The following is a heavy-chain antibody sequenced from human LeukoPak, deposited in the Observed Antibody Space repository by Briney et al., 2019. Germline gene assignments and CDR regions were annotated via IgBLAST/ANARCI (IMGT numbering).Heavy chain of an antibody. J-gene: IGHJ5*02. D-gene: IGHD2-15*01. V-gene: IGHV3-74*01. CDR3: ARRVSATRSFDP. CDR2: INSDGSTT. CDR1: GFTFSSYW. Sequence: GGSLRLSCAASGFTFSSYWMHWVRQAPVKGLVWVSRINSDGSTTNYADSVKGRFTISRDNAENTLYLQMNSLRVEDTAVYYCARRVSATRSFDPWGQGTLVTVSS.